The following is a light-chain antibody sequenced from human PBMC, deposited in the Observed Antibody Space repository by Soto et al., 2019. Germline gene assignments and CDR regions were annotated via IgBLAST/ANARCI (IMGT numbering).Light chain of an antibody. Sequence: DIQMTQSPSSLSASVGDRVTITCQASRDMSNYLNWYQHKPGKAPKLLIYGASNLETGVPSRFSGSGSGTDFTFTISSLQPEDFATYYCQQFDNLPYTFGQGTKLEIK. J-gene: IGKJ2*01. CDR3: QQFDNLPYT. V-gene: IGKV1-33*01. CDR2: GAS. CDR1: RDMSNY.